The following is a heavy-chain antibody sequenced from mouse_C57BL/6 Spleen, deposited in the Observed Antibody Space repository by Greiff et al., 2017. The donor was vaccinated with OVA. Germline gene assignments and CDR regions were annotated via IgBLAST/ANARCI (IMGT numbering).Heavy chain of an antibody. J-gene: IGHJ4*01. CDR2: INPGSGGT. V-gene: IGHV1-54*01. CDR3: ARGYYSNYEDAMDY. Sequence: QVQLQQSGAELVRPGTSVKVSCKASGYAFTNYLIEWVKQRPGQGLEWIGVINPGSGGTNYNEKFKGKATLTADKSSSTAYMQISSLTSEDSAVYFCARGYYSNYEDAMDYWGQGTSVTVSS. CDR1: GYAFTNYL. D-gene: IGHD2-5*01.